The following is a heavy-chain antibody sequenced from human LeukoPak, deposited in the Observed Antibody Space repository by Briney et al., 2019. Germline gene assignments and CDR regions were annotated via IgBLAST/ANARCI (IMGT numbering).Heavy chain of an antibody. V-gene: IGHV3-23*01. D-gene: IGHD6-19*01. J-gene: IGHJ4*02. Sequence: PGGSLRLSCAASGFTFSSYAMSWVRQAPGKGLEWVSAISGSGGSTYYADSVKGRFTISRDNSKNTLYLQMNSLRAEDTAVYYCAKDVRNSGWIPHFDYWGQGTLVTVSS. CDR3: AKDVRNSGWIPHFDY. CDR1: GFTFSSYA. CDR2: ISGSGGST.